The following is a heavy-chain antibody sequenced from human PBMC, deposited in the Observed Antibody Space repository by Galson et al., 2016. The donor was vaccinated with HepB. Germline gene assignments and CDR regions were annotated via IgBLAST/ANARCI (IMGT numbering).Heavy chain of an antibody. D-gene: IGHD1-26*01. V-gene: IGHV3-21*01. CDR1: GFTFSSYS. Sequence: SLRLSCAASGFTFSSYSMNWVRQAPGKGLEWVSGISSGSDNKVYAESVKGRFTISGDNAKNSLYLRMNSLRAEDTAVYYCARDPSGSLDYWGQGTLVTVSS. CDR3: ARDPSGSLDY. CDR2: ISSGSDNK. J-gene: IGHJ4*02.